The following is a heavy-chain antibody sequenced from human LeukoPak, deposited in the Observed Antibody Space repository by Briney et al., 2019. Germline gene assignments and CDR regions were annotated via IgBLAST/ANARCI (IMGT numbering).Heavy chain of an antibody. CDR1: GFTFSSYA. V-gene: IGHV3-23*01. J-gene: IGHJ4*02. D-gene: IGHD2-2*01. CDR2: ISGSGVST. Sequence: GSLRLSCAASGFTFSSYAMSWVGQAPGKGLEWVSVISGSGVSTYYAASVKGRFPISRDNSKNTLYLQMNSLRAEDTVVYYCAKDLFPGLGTLLLLDYWGQGNLLAVSS. CDR3: AKDLFPGLGTLLLLDY.